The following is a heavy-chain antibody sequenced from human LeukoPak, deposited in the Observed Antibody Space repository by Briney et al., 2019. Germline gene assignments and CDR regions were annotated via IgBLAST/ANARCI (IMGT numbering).Heavy chain of an antibody. CDR3: ARPHHHYDTDTSVTTAFYFDY. Sequence: PSETLFLTCNVSGASFSSTTYYWAWIRQPPGKGLEWIGSIYSGGSTFYNPSLMGRVTISVDTSKNQFSLKLNSVTAADTAVYFCARPHHHYDTDTSVTTAFYFDYWGQGTLVTVSS. CDR1: GASFSSTTYY. D-gene: IGHD3-16*01. CDR2: IYSGGST. V-gene: IGHV4-39*01. J-gene: IGHJ4*02.